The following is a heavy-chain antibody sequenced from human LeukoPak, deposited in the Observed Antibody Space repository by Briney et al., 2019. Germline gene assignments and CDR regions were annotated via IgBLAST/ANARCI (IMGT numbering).Heavy chain of an antibody. J-gene: IGHJ4*02. CDR3: ARGLRVGNTGYYFDY. CDR2: IYYSGST. Sequence: SETLSLTCTVSGGSMNSNYWSWFRLPPGKGLEWIGYIYYSGSTSYNPSLKSRVTISVDTSKNQLSLNLNSVTAADTAVYYCARGLRVGNTGYYFDYWGQGTLVTVSS. V-gene: IGHV4-59*01. D-gene: IGHD1-26*01. CDR1: GGSMNSNY.